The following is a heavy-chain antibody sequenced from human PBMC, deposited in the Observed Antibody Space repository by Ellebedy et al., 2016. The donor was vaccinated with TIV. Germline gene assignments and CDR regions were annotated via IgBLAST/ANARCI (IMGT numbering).Heavy chain of an antibody. CDR2: ISAYNGNT. CDR1: SYTFTSYG. V-gene: IGHV1-18*01. CDR3: ARGQDEDYYDSSGYYGYDY. D-gene: IGHD3-22*01. J-gene: IGHJ4*02. Sequence: ASVKVSXKASSYTFTSYGISWVRQAPGQGLEWMGWISAYNGNTNYAQKLQGRVTMTTDTSTSTAYMELRSLRSDDTAVYYCARGQDEDYYDSSGYYGYDYWGQGTLVTVSS.